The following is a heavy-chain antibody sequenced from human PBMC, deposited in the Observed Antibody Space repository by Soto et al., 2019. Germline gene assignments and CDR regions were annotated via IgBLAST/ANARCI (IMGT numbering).Heavy chain of an antibody. CDR2: IYYSGST. V-gene: IGHV4-30-4*01. D-gene: IGHD1-20*01. Sequence: QVQLQESGPGLVKPSQTLSLTCTVSGGSISSGDDFWTWIRQPPGKGLEWIGYIYYSGSTYYNPSLKSRLTMSVDTSKNQFFRKLSSVTAADTAVYYCARDRAKWKDYYYYGMDVWGQGTTVTVSS. J-gene: IGHJ6*02. CDR3: ARDRAKWKDYYYYGMDV. CDR1: GGSISSGDDF.